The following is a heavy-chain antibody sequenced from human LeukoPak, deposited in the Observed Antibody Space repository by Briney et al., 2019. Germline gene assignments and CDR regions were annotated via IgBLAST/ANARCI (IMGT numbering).Heavy chain of an antibody. J-gene: IGHJ4*02. CDR1: GSSITSVSHY. CDR3: ARRWGNIVGVTYEY. CDR2: IYYTGST. D-gene: IGHD3-16*01. V-gene: IGHV4-39*01. Sequence: PSETLSLTCTISGSSITSVSHYWGWIRQPPGKGLEWIGDIYYTGSTYYSPSLRSRVTMSVHTSENQFSLRLDSVTAVDTAVYYCARRWGNIVGVTYEYWGQGTLVTVSS.